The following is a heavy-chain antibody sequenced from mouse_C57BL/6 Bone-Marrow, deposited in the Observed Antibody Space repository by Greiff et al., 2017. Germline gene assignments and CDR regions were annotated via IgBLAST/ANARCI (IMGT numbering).Heavy chain of an antibody. V-gene: IGHV5-17*01. CDR3: ARPDYGSRDYAMDY. Sequence: EMQVVASGGGLVKPGGSLKLSCAASGFTFRDFGMHWVRQAPEKGLEWVAYIRSGSSTFYFADTVKGRFTTSRDKAKDTLFLQRTSPRSKDTALDYCARPDYGSRDYAMDYWGQGTSVTVSS. CDR1: GFTFRDFG. CDR2: IRSGSSTF. J-gene: IGHJ4*01. D-gene: IGHD1-1*01.